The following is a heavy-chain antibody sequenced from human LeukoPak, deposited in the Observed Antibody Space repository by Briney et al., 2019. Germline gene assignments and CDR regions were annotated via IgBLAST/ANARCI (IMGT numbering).Heavy chain of an antibody. Sequence: GGALRHSCAASGFTFDDYAMHWVRQAPGKGLEWVSGISWNSGSIGYADSVKGRFTISSNNTNNSLYLLTTALSADAVALYYGAKDNHYYILTGQQYFEHWGQGTLVTVSS. V-gene: IGHV3-9*03. D-gene: IGHD3-9*01. CDR2: ISWNSGSI. CDR1: GFTFDDYA. CDR3: AKDNHYYILTGQQYFEH. J-gene: IGHJ1*01.